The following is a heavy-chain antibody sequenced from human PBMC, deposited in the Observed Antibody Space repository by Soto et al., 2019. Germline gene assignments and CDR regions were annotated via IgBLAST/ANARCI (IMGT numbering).Heavy chain of an antibody. D-gene: IGHD2-2*01. V-gene: IGHV3-11*06. Sequence: PGGSLRLSCAASGFTFSDYYMSWIRQAPGKGLEWVSYISSSSYTNYADSVKGRFTISRDNAKNSLYLQMNSLRAEDTAVYYCAREATLVVPATKTPFDYWGQGTLVTVSS. J-gene: IGHJ4*02. CDR3: AREATLVVPATKTPFDY. CDR1: GFTFSDYY. CDR2: ISSSSYT.